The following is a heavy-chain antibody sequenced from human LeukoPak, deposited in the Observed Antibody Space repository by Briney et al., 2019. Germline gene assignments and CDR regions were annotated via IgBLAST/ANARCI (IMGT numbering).Heavy chain of an antibody. CDR3: ARDEYRSKWLHP. CDR1: GFTFSSYW. Sequence: GGSLRLSCAASGFTFSSYWMSWVRLAPGKGLEWVANIKGDGSEKWYADSVKGRFTISRDNAQNSVHLQMNSLRAEDTAVYHCARDEYRSKWLHPWGQGTLVTVTS. CDR2: IKGDGSEK. J-gene: IGHJ5*02. V-gene: IGHV3-7*01. D-gene: IGHD4-11*01.